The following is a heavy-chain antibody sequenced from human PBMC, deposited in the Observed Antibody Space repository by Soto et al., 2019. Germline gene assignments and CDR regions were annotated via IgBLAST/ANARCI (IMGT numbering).Heavy chain of an antibody. CDR3: ARAGRLRFLEWLLPSYGMDV. J-gene: IGHJ6*02. CDR1: GYTFTSYG. Sequence: QVQLVQSGAEVKKPGASVKVSCKASGYTFTSYGISWVRQAPGQGLEWMGWISAYNGNTNYAQKLKGRVTMTTDTSTSTAYMELRSLRSDDTAVYYCARAGRLRFLEWLLPSYGMDVWGQGTTVTVSS. CDR2: ISAYNGNT. D-gene: IGHD3-3*01. V-gene: IGHV1-18*01.